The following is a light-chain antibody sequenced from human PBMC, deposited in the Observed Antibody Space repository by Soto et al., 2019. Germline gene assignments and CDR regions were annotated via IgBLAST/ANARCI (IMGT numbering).Light chain of an antibody. CDR2: WAS. CDR1: QSVFYRSSDKSY. J-gene: IGKJ4*01. Sequence: DIVMTQSPDSLSVSIDERATINCTSSQSVFYRSSDKSYLAWYQQKPGQPPKLLIYWASTRESGVPDRFSGSGSGTEFTLTISSLQPDDFATYYCQQYNSYSGLTFGGGTKVEIE. V-gene: IGKV4-1*01. CDR3: QQYNSYSGLT.